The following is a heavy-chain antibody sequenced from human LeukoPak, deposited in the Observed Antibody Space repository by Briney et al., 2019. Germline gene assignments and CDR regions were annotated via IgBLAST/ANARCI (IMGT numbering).Heavy chain of an antibody. J-gene: IGHJ5*02. CDR2: IDPHSGDT. D-gene: IGHD4-11*01. V-gene: IGHV1-2*04. Sequence: GASVKVSCKASGYTFSDYYIRWVRQAPGQGLEWMGWIDPHSGDTNYAQGFQGWVTMTRDTSISTAYMELSRLKSDDTAVYYCARERFLPSVLQYHNWFDPWGQGTLVTVSS. CDR3: ARERFLPSVLQYHNWFDP. CDR1: GYTFSDYY.